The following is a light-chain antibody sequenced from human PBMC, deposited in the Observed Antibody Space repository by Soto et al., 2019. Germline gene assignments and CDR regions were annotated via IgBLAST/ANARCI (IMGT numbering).Light chain of an antibody. CDR2: GIS. Sequence: NHMSLSVSSLSASVEDRVIITCRASQSISNHLNWYQQRPGKAPKLLIYGISSLQSGVTSRFSGSGSETDFTLTISCLQREDFAPYCCQQSYSSSWTFGQGTKL. J-gene: IGKJ1*01. CDR3: QQSYSSSWT. V-gene: IGKV1-39*01. CDR1: QSISNH.